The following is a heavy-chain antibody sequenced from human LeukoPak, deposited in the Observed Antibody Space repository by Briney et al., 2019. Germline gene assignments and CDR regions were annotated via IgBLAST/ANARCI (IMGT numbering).Heavy chain of an antibody. CDR2: ISGGGDGA. Sequence: GGSLRLSCAASGXSFSTCAMNWVRQAPGKGLEWVSTISGGGDGALYADSVKGRFTISRDNSKNTLYLQMNSLRAEDTAVYYCARDWPSEWQQLPDYDAVDIWGQGTMVTVSS. J-gene: IGHJ3*02. D-gene: IGHD6-13*01. V-gene: IGHV3-23*01. CDR3: ARDWPSEWQQLPDYDAVDI. CDR1: GXSFSTCA.